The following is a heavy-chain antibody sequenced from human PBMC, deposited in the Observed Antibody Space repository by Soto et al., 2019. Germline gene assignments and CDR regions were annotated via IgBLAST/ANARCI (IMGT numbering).Heavy chain of an antibody. CDR2: ISWNSGSI. Sequence: EVQLVESGGGLVQPGRSLRLSCAASGFTFDDYAMHWVRQAPGKGLEWVSGISWNSGSIGYADSVKGRFTISRDNAKNSLYLQMNSLRAEDTALYYCAKGGNFDYLGQGTLVTVSS. V-gene: IGHV3-9*01. J-gene: IGHJ4*02. CDR1: GFTFDDYA. CDR3: AKGGNFDY.